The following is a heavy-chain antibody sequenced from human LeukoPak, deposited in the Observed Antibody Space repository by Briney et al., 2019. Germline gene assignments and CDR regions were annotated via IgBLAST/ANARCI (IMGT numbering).Heavy chain of an antibody. V-gene: IGHV3-11*01. CDR1: GFSFRDYY. Sequence: GGSLRLSCAASGFSFRDYYMGWLRLAPGKGPEWIAYITNDGGTIYYADSVKGRFTVSRDNAKNSLYLQMDSPRVEDTAVYYCARDFRDWNYLFDPWGQGTLVTVSS. CDR3: ARDFRDWNYLFDP. CDR2: ITNDGGTI. D-gene: IGHD1-7*01. J-gene: IGHJ5*02.